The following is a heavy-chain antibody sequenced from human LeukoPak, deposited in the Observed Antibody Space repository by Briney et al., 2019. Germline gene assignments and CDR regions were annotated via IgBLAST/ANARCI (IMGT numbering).Heavy chain of an antibody. CDR3: ARELRYFDWLLTGGSFDY. D-gene: IGHD3-9*01. V-gene: IGHV1-46*01. Sequence: ASVKVSCKASGYTFTSYYMHWVRQAPGQGLEWMGIINPSGGSTSYAQKFQGRVTTTRDTSTSTVYMELSSLRSEDTAVYYCARELRYFDWLLTGGSFDYWGQGTLVTVSS. CDR2: INPSGGST. J-gene: IGHJ4*02. CDR1: GYTFTSYY.